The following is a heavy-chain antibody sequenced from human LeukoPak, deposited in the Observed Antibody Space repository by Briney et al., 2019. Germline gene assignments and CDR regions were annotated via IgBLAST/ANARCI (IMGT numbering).Heavy chain of an antibody. CDR1: GFTFSSHW. J-gene: IGHJ4*02. CDR2: ISSGSSTI. Sequence: GGSLRLSCAASGFTFSSHWMHWVGQAPGKGLEWLSYISSGSSTIYYADSVEGRFTISRDNAKNSLYLQMNSLRDEDTAVYYCARGETARVDYWGQGILVTVSS. D-gene: IGHD3-16*01. CDR3: ARGETARVDY. V-gene: IGHV3-48*02.